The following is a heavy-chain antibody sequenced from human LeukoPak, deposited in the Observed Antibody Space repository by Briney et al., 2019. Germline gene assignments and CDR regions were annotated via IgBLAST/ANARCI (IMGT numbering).Heavy chain of an antibody. V-gene: IGHV1-18*01. CDR2: ISAYNGNT. J-gene: IGHJ4*02. Sequence: ASVKVSCKASGYTFSTYSISWMRQAPGQGLEWMGWISAYNGNTNYAQKFQDRVTMTTDTSTSTAYMELRSLRSDDTAVYYCARVTDNDYGDFWGQGTLVTVSS. D-gene: IGHD2-15*01. CDR3: ARVTDNDYGDF. CDR1: GYTFSTYS.